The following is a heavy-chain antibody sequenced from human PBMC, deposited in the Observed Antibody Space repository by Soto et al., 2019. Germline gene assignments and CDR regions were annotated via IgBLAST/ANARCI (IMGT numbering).Heavy chain of an antibody. V-gene: IGHV3-21*01. J-gene: IGHJ4*02. CDR1: GFTFSSYS. D-gene: IGHD6-13*01. CDR3: ARELTRIAEAGKTLHY. CDR2: ISSSSSYI. Sequence: PGGSLRLACAASGFTFSSYSMNWVRQAPGKGLEWVSSISSSSSYIYYADSVKGRFTISRDNAKISLYLQMNSLRAEDTAVYYCARELTRIAEAGKTLHYWGQGT.